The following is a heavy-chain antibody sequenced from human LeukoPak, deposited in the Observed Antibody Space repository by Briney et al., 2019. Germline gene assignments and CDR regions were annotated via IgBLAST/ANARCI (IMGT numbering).Heavy chain of an antibody. J-gene: IGHJ4*02. D-gene: IGHD1-14*01. CDR2: IKEDGSEK. V-gene: IGHV3-7*01. CDR1: GFSFSSCW. Sequence: GGSLRLSCAASGFSFSSCWMTWVRQAPGKGPEWVASIKEDGSEKYYVDSVKGRFTISRDNAKNSVNLQMNSLRVEDTAMYYCASNRLKLDYWGQGALVTVSS. CDR3: ASNRLKLDY.